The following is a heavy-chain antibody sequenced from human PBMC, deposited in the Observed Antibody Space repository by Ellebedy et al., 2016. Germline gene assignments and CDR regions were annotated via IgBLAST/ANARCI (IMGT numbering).Heavy chain of an antibody. CDR1: GFTFRTYT. D-gene: IGHD3-3*01. Sequence: GESLKISCAASGFTFRTYTMNWVRQAPGKGLEWVSSISSCGSHIYYADSVKGRLTISRDNAKNSLSLQMNSLRAEDTAVYYCARTYDFWSSSRFDYWGQGTLVNVSS. J-gene: IGHJ4*02. CDR2: ISSCGSHI. V-gene: IGHV3-21*01. CDR3: ARTYDFWSSSRFDY.